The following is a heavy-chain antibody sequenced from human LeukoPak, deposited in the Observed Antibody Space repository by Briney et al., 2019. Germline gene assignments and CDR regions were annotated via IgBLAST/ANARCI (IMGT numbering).Heavy chain of an antibody. V-gene: IGHV3-23*01. CDR1: GLTFSNYD. Sequence: PGGSLRLSCAATGLTFSNYDMSWVRQAPGKGLEWVSAVTGSGGRTYYADSVKGRFTISRDNSKNTLYLQINSLRVEDTAVYYCASVVPATIGYWGQGTLVTVSS. CDR2: VTGSGGRT. D-gene: IGHD2-2*01. J-gene: IGHJ4*02. CDR3: ASVVPATIGY.